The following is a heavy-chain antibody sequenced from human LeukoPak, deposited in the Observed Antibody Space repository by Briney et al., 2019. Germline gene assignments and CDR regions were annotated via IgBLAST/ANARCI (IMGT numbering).Heavy chain of an antibody. J-gene: IGHJ5*02. CDR3: AREYKTRPYCSSTSCYLSSFDP. CDR2: ISSSSSTI. D-gene: IGHD2-2*01. Sequence: GGSLRLSCAASGFTFSSYSMNWVRQAPGKGLEWVSYISSSSSTIYYADSVKGRFTISRDNAKNLLYLQMNSLRAEDTAVYYCAREYKTRPYCSSTSCYLSSFDPWGQGTLVTVSS. CDR1: GFTFSSYS. V-gene: IGHV3-48*04.